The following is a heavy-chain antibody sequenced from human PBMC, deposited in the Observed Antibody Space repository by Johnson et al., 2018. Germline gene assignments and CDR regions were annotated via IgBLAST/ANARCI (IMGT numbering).Heavy chain of an antibody. D-gene: IGHD2-15*01. V-gene: IGHV1-69*06. CDR1: GGTFSRSA. Sequence: VQLVESGAEVKKPGSSVKVSCKASGGTFSRSAISWVRQAPGQGPEWMGGIVPIFGTSNYAQKFQGRLRITADKSTNTAYMELTSLRSEDTAVYSCARAPEDKPSWYYDLWGRGTLVSVSS. CDR2: IVPIFGTS. J-gene: IGHJ2*01. CDR3: ARAPEDKPSWYYDL.